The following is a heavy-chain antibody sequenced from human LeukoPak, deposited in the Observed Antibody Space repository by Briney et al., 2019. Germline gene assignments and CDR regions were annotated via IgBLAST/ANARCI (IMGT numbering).Heavy chain of an antibody. CDR3: ARVSYTNQYYFDY. Sequence: SETLSLTCTVSGGSVSSGSYYWSWIRQPPGKGLEWIGYIYYSGSTNYNPSLKSRVTISVDTSKNQFSLKLSPVTAADTAVYYCARVSYTNQYYFDYWGQGTLVTVSS. CDR1: GGSVSSGSYY. D-gene: IGHD1-26*01. J-gene: IGHJ4*02. CDR2: IYYSGST. V-gene: IGHV4-61*01.